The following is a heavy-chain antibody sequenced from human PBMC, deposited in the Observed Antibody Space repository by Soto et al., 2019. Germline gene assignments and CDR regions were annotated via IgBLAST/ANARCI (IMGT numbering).Heavy chain of an antibody. Sequence: SETLSLTCTVSGGSISSGGYYWSWIRQHPGKGLEWIGYIYYSGSTYYNPSLKSRVTISVDTSKNQFSLKLSSVTAADTAVYYCARAYYDILTGYYDYWGQGTLVTVSS. D-gene: IGHD3-9*01. CDR3: ARAYYDILTGYYDY. CDR1: GGSISSGGYY. CDR2: IYYSGST. V-gene: IGHV4-31*03. J-gene: IGHJ4*02.